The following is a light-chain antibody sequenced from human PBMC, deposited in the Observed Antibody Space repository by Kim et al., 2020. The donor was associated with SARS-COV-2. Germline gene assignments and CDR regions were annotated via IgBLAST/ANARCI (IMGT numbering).Light chain of an antibody. CDR2: DTS. CDR1: QSISSGY. V-gene: IGKV3-20*01. CDR3: QQYGSSPWT. J-gene: IGKJ1*01. Sequence: SPGERATLSCRASQSISSGYLAWYQQKPGQAPRLLIYDTSSRATGIPDRFSGSGSETDFTLTISRLEPEDFAVYHCQQYGSSPWTFGQGTKVDIK.